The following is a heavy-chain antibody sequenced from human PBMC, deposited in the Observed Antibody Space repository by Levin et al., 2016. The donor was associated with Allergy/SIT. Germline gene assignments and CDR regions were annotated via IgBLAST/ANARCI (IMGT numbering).Heavy chain of an antibody. CDR1: GFTFSSYA. CDR3: ARDLHGQYQLPSYGMDV. D-gene: IGHD2-2*01. Sequence: GGSLRLSCAASGFTFSSYAMHWVRQAPGKGLEWVAVISYDGSNKYYADSVKGRFTISRDNSKNTLYLQMNSLRAEDTAVYYCARDLHGQYQLPSYGMDVWGQGTTVTVSS. J-gene: IGHJ6*02. CDR2: ISYDGSNK. V-gene: IGHV3-30*04.